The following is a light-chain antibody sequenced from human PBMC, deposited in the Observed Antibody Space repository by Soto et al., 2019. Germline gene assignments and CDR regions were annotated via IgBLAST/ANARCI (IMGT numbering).Light chain of an antibody. CDR2: AAS. V-gene: IGKV1-9*01. CDR1: QRISNY. J-gene: IGKJ2*01. Sequence: DIQMTQSPSSLSASLADRFTITCLASQRISNYLNWFQQKPGKAPNLLISAASTLQSGVPSRFSGSGSETEFTLTITSLQPEDSATYYCQQRNSYPRTFGQGTKVDI. CDR3: QQRNSYPRT.